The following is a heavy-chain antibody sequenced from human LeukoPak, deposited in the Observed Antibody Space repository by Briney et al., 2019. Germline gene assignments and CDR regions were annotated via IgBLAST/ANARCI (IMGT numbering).Heavy chain of an antibody. CDR1: GFTFSRSG. D-gene: IGHD3-16*02. CDR2: IWYDGSHE. Sequence: GGSLRLSCAASGFTFSRSGMHWVRQAPGKGLEWVSVIWYDGSHEDYADSVKGRFTISRDNSKNTLFMQMNSLRAEDTAVYYCARGQSSYGMDVWGQGTTVTVSS. CDR3: ARGQSSYGMDV. V-gene: IGHV3-33*01. J-gene: IGHJ6*02.